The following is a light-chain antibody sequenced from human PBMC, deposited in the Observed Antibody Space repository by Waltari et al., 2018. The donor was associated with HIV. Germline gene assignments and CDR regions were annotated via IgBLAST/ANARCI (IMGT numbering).Light chain of an antibody. Sequence: QYALTQPPSASGSPGQSVTLSRTGSNNDIGSYDYVPWSQVHPGKAPKLVISEVTKRPSGVSDRFSGSKSANTAFLTVSGLQSEDEADYYCSSFVDRDGFYVLFGGGTRLTVL. CDR1: NNDIGSYDY. CDR3: SSFVDRDGFYVL. CDR2: EVT. V-gene: IGLV2-8*01. J-gene: IGLJ2*01.